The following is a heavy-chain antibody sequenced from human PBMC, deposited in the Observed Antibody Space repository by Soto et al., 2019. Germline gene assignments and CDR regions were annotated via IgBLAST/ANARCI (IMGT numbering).Heavy chain of an antibody. Sequence: EVQLLEAGGGFVHPGGSLRLSCEASGFTFSNYAMSWVRQAPGRGLEWVSAISGSGGSTYYSDSVKGRFTISRDNSKNTLSLQVNSLNAEDTALYYCAKPYYEILTGYSPFDSWGQGTLVTVSS. D-gene: IGHD3-9*01. CDR1: GFTFSNYA. J-gene: IGHJ4*02. V-gene: IGHV3-23*01. CDR2: ISGSGGST. CDR3: AKPYYEILTGYSPFDS.